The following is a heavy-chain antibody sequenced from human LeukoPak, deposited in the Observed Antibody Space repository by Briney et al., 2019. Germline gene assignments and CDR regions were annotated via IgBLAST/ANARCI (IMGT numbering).Heavy chain of an antibody. Sequence: GGSLGLSGAAPGLTARSNNIAWSGKAQGKGLEWVSVIYSGGSTYYADSVKGRFTISRDNSKNTLYLQMNSLRAEDTAVYYCAREDGADDYWGQGTLVTVSS. CDR2: IYSGGST. V-gene: IGHV3-53*01. CDR3: AREDGADDY. CDR1: GLTARSNN. J-gene: IGHJ4*02.